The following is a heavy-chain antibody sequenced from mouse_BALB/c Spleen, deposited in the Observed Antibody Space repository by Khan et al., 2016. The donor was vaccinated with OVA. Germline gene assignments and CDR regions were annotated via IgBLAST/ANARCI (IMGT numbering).Heavy chain of an antibody. J-gene: IGHJ3*01. CDR3: ARSNYYGSTFAY. Sequence: QVQLQQPGAELARPGASVKLSCKASGYTFTDYYINWVKQRTGQGLEWIGEISPGSGDTYYNEKFKGKATLTADKSSTTAYMQLSSLTSEASAVYFCARSNYYGSTFAYWGQGTLVTVSA. V-gene: IGHV1-77*01. D-gene: IGHD1-2*01. CDR2: ISPGSGDT. CDR1: GYTFTDYY.